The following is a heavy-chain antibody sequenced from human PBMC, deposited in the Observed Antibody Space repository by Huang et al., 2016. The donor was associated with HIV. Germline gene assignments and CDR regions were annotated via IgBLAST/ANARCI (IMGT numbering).Heavy chain of an antibody. Sequence: QLLLQESGPGLVKPSEALALTCAVSGGSIRSSDYHWGWIRQPPGKGLGWIGGIFYKEITHYSPSLKSRVTRAVDTSKNLFFLNLTSMTAADTAVYYCARHREGPVAYYSGWGSHLNYMDVWGRGRTVVVSS. CDR3: ARHREGPVAYYSGWGSHLNYMDV. D-gene: IGHD3-10*01. CDR1: GGSIRSSDYH. V-gene: IGHV4-39*01. CDR2: IFYKEIT. J-gene: IGHJ6*03.